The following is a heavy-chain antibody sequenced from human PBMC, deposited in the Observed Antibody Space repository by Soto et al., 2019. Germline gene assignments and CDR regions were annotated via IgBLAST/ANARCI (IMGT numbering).Heavy chain of an antibody. CDR2: LIPIFGAP. CDR1: GGSFSSYA. CDR3: ARVVGASTPHYFYGMDV. D-gene: IGHD1-26*01. V-gene: IGHV1-69*01. J-gene: IGHJ6*02. Sequence: QVQLVQSGAEVRKPGSSVKVSCEASGGSFSSYAIGWVRQAPGQGLEWKGALIPIFGAPNYAQKFQGRVTITADESTRKAYMELSSLGSEDTAVYYCARVVGASTPHYFYGMDVWGQGTTVTVSS.